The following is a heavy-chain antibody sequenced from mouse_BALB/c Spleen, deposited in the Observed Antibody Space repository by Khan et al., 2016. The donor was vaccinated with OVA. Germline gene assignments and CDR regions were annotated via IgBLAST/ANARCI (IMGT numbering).Heavy chain of an antibody. Sequence: EVKLEVSGGGLVQPGGSMKLSCVASGFTFSNYWMNWVRQSPEKGFEWVAEIRLKSNIYATPYAESVRGRFTISRDDSRSSVYLQMNHLGAEDTGIYYCARGWDWYFDVWGAGTTVTVSS. D-gene: IGHD3-3*01. CDR3: ARGWDWYFDV. V-gene: IGHV6-6*02. CDR1: GFTFSNYW. J-gene: IGHJ1*01. CDR2: IRLKSNIYAT.